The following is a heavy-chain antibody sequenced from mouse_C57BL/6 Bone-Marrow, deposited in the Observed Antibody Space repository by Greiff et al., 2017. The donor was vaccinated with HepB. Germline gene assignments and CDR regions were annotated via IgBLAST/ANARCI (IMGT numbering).Heavy chain of an antibody. J-gene: IGHJ1*03. CDR3: ARWDYYGSYWYFDV. V-gene: IGHV1-54*01. CDR1: GYAFTNYL. D-gene: IGHD1-1*01. CDR2: INPGSGGT. Sequence: QVQLQQSGAELVRPGPSVKVSCKASGYAFTNYLIEWVKQRPGQGLEWIGVINPGSGGTNYNEKFKGKATLTADKSSSTAYMQLSSLTSEDSAVYFCARWDYYGSYWYFDVWGTGTTVTVSS.